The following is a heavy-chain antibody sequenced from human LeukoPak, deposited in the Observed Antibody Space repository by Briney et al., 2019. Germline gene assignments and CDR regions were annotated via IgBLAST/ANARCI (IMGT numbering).Heavy chain of an antibody. D-gene: IGHD3-22*01. V-gene: IGHV1-18*01. CDR2: ISAYNGNT. Sequence: ASVKVSCKASGYTFTSYGISWVRQAPGQGPEWMGWISAYNGNTNYAQKLQGRVTMTTDTSTSTAYMELRSLRSDDTAVYCCARFTVHYYDSSGYDYWGQGTLVTVSS. CDR1: GYTFTSYG. J-gene: IGHJ4*02. CDR3: ARFTVHYYDSSGYDY.